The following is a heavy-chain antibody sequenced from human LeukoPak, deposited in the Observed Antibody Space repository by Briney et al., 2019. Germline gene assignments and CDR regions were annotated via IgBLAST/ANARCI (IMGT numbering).Heavy chain of an antibody. Sequence: PSQTLSLTCTVSGGPISSGGYYWSWIRQHPGKGLEWIGYIYYSGSTYYNPSLKSRVTISVDTSKNRFSLKLSSVTAADTAVYYCARGTTVTTFDYWGQGTLVTVSS. CDR2: IYYSGST. D-gene: IGHD4-17*01. V-gene: IGHV4-31*03. CDR3: ARGTTVTTFDY. J-gene: IGHJ4*02. CDR1: GGPISSGGYY.